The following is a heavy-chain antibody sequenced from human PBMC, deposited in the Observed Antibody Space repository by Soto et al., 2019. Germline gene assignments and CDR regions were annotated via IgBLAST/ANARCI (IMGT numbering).Heavy chain of an antibody. D-gene: IGHD2-15*01. CDR2: ISAAGDP. J-gene: IGHJ6*02. CDR3: ARTNVALYVLDV. V-gene: IGHV3-13*05. Sequence: EVQLVESGGGLVQPGGSLRLSCAASGFTFRNYDMHWDRQGTGKGLEWVSGISAAGDPDYADSVQGRFTISIENAQNSLFLQMKSLRVGDAVHLYCARTNVALYVLDVLAQATTV. CDR1: GFTFRNYD.